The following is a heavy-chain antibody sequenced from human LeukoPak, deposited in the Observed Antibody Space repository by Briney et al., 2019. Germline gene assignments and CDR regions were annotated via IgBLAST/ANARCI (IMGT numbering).Heavy chain of an antibody. CDR3: ARGLSDYYDSSGWFDP. D-gene: IGHD3-22*01. CDR1: GGSISSSSYY. Sequence: PSETLSLTCTVSGGSISSSSYYWGWIRQPPGKGLEWIGSIYYSGSTYYNPSLKSRVTISVDTSKNQFSLKLSSVTAADTAVYYCARGLSDYYDSSGWFDPWGQGTLVTVSS. V-gene: IGHV4-39*01. J-gene: IGHJ5*02. CDR2: IYYSGST.